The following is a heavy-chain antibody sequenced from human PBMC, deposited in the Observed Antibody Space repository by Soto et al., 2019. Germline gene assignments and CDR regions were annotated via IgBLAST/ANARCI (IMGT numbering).Heavy chain of an antibody. V-gene: IGHV3-73*02. CDR3: TRQTDAVQWLVVPTDYNFDY. Sequence: EGQLVESGGGLVQPGGSLKLSCAASGFTFGGSAMHWVRQASGKGLAGVGHIRSKTNSYATAYAESVKGRFTISRDDSMNTAYLQKNSLTTEDTAVYVCTRQTDAVQWLVVPTDYNFDYWGQGTLVTVSS. D-gene: IGHD6-19*01. CDR1: GFTFGGSA. CDR2: IRSKTNSYAT. J-gene: IGHJ4*02.